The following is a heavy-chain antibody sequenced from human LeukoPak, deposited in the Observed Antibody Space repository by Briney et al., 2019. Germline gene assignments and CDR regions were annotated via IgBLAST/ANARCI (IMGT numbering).Heavy chain of an antibody. CDR3: TRELLSLHQGLDS. D-gene: IGHD2/OR15-2a*01. J-gene: IGHJ5*01. CDR1: GFTFSSHT. CDR2: VSSNVNKM. Sequence: GGSLRLSCAASGFTFSSHTMNWVRQAPGKGLEWVACVSSNVNKMYYTESVRGRFTVSRDNAGNSLSLQMDSLRAEDTAVYYCTRELLSLHQGLDSWGQGTLVTVSS. V-gene: IGHV3-21*06.